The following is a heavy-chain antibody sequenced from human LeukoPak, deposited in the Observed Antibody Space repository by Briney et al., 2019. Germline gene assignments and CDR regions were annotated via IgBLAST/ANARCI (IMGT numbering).Heavy chain of an antibody. Sequence: SETLSLTCTVSGGSISSGDYYWSWIRQPPGKGLEWIGYIYYSGSTYYNPSLKSRVTISVDTSKNPFSLKLSSVTAADTAVYYCARALLSGYYIIDYWGQGTLVTVSS. CDR2: IYYSGST. D-gene: IGHD3-22*01. CDR1: GGSISSGDYY. V-gene: IGHV4-30-4*01. J-gene: IGHJ4*02. CDR3: ARALLSGYYIIDY.